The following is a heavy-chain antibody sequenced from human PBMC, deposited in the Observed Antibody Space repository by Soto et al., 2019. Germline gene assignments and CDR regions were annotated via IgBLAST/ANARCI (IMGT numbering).Heavy chain of an antibody. V-gene: IGHV3-23*01. J-gene: IGHJ5*02. CDR1: GFTFSSYA. D-gene: IGHD3-10*01. CDR2: ISGSGGST. CDR3: ARLGPYGSETYSFRYNWFDP. Sequence: GESLRLSCTASGFTFSSYAMSWVRQAPGRGLERVSAISGSGGSTYHADSVKGRFTISRDNSKTTLFLQMNSLRADDTAIYYCARLGPYGSETYSFRYNWFDPWGQGTLVTVSS.